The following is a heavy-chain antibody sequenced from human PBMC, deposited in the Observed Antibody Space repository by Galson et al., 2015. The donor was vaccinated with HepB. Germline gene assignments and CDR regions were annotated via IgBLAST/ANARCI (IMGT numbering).Heavy chain of an antibody. CDR3: ARDKVGALNYRYYFDY. V-gene: IGHV3-33*01. CDR1: GFTFSSYG. D-gene: IGHD1-26*01. CDR2: IWYDGSNK. J-gene: IGHJ4*02. Sequence: SLRLSCAASGFTFSSYGMHWVRQAPGKGLEWVAVIWYDGSNKYYADSVKGRFTISRDNSKNTLYLQMNSLRAEDTAVYYCARDKVGALNYRYYFDYWGQGTLVTVSS.